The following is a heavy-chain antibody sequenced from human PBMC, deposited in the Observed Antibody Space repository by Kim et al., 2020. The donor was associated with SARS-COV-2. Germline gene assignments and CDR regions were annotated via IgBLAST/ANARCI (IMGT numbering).Heavy chain of an antibody. CDR2: ISSSSSYI. D-gene: IGHD2-2*01. CDR1: GFTFSSYS. CDR3: ARDKGFPAAMGDYYYYGMDV. V-gene: IGHV3-21*01. J-gene: IGHJ6*02. Sequence: GGSLRLSCAASGFTFSSYSMNWVRQAPGKGLEWVSSISSSSSYIYYADSVKGRFTISRDNAKNSLYLQMNSLRAEDTAVYYCARDKGFPAAMGDYYYYGMDVWGQGTTVTVSS.